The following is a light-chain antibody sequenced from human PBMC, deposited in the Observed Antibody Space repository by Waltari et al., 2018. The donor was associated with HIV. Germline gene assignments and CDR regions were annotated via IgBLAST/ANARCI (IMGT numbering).Light chain of an antibody. Sequence: QSALTQHASVSGSPGQSITISCTGTSSDVGGYSYVSWYQHHPGKAPKLMIYEVSNRPSGVSNRFSGSKSGNTASLTISGLQAEDEADYYCSSYTTSSSLLFGGGTKLTVL. CDR3: SSYTTSSSLL. CDR1: SSDVGGYSY. J-gene: IGLJ2*01. V-gene: IGLV2-14*01. CDR2: EVS.